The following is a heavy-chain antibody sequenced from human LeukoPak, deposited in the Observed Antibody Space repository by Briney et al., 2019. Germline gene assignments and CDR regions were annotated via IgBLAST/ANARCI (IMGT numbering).Heavy chain of an antibody. CDR1: GFTFSSYS. CDR2: ISSSSSYI. Sequence: GGSLRLSCAASGFTFSSYSMNWVRQAPGKGLEWVSSISSSSSYIYYADSVKGRFTISRDNAKNSLYLQMNSLRAEDTAVYYCARDTHYDILTGYYLGGYFDYWGQGTLVTVSS. D-gene: IGHD3-9*01. CDR3: ARDTHYDILTGYYLGGYFDY. V-gene: IGHV3-21*01. J-gene: IGHJ4*02.